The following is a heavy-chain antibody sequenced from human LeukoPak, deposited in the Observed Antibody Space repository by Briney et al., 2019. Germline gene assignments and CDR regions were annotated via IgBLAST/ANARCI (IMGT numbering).Heavy chain of an antibody. Sequence: SGESLKISCKDSGYSFTSYWIGWARQMPGKGLEWMGIIYPGDSDTRYSPSFQGQVTISADKSINTAYLQWSSLKASDTAIYYCARRGEAMDPFDYWGQGTLVTVSS. V-gene: IGHV5-51*01. CDR1: GYSFTSYW. CDR2: IYPGDSDT. D-gene: IGHD5-18*01. J-gene: IGHJ4*02. CDR3: ARRGEAMDPFDY.